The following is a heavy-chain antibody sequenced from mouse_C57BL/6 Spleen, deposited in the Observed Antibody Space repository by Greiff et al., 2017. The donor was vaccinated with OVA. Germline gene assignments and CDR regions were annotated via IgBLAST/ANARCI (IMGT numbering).Heavy chain of an antibody. CDR2: IDPSDSYT. V-gene: IGHV1-69*01. CDR1: GYTFTSYW. CDR3: ARYYCNYDY. J-gene: IGHJ2*01. Sequence: QVQLQQPGAELVMPGASVKLSCKASGYTFTSYWMHWVKQRPGQGLEWIGEIDPSDSYTNYNQKFKGKSTLTVDKSSSTAYMQLSSLTSEDSAVYYCARYYCNYDYWGQGTTLTVSS. D-gene: IGHD2-1*01.